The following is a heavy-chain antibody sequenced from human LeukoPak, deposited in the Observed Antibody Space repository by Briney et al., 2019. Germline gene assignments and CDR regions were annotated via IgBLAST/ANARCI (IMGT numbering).Heavy chain of an antibody. Sequence: PGRSLRLSCAASGFTFNKFPMHWVRQAPGKGLEWMAAVSSDGNIKNYADSVKGRFTTSRGNSKNTLYLQMNSLGPEDAAVYYCARGDGGEVDHWGQGTLVTVSS. CDR1: GFTFNKFP. V-gene: IGHV3-30-3*01. CDR3: ARGDGGEVDH. CDR2: VSSDGNIK. J-gene: IGHJ4*02. D-gene: IGHD3-16*01.